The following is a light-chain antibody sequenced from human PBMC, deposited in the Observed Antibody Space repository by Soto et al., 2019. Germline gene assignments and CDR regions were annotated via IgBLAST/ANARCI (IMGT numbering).Light chain of an antibody. CDR3: QHYDTLPLPVYT. J-gene: IGKJ2*01. CDR1: QDISNN. CDR2: DAS. V-gene: IGKV1-33*01. Sequence: DIQMTQSPSSLSASVGDRVTITCQASQDISNNLNWYQQKPGKAPKVLIYDASTLAAGVPSRFSGSGSGTDFALTLSGLKPEDFATYYCQHYDTLPLPVYTFGQGTKL.